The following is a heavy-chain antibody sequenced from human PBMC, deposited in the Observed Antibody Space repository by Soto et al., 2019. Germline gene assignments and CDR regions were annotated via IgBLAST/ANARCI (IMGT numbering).Heavy chain of an antibody. CDR2: INAGNGNT. Sequence: ASVKVSCKASGYTFTSYAMHWVRQAPGQRLEWMGWINAGNGNTKYSQKFQGRVTITRDTSASTAYMELSSLRSEDTAVYYCARDDPYYDYVWGSYGMDVWGHGTTVTSP. V-gene: IGHV1-3*01. J-gene: IGHJ6*02. D-gene: IGHD3-16*01. CDR3: ARDDPYYDYVWGSYGMDV. CDR1: GYTFTSYA.